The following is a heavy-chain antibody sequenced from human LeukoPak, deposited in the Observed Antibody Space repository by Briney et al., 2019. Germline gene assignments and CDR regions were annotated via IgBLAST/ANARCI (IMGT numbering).Heavy chain of an antibody. J-gene: IGHJ4*02. D-gene: IGHD2-15*01. V-gene: IGHV3-21*01. CDR2: ISSSSSYI. CDR1: GFTFSSYS. Sequence: GGSLRLSCAASGFTFSSYSMNWVRQAPGKGLEWVSSISSSSSYIYYADSVKGRFTISRDNAKNSLYLQMNSLRAEDTAVYYCSRDRGYCSGGSCCENDYWGQGTLATVSS. CDR3: SRDRGYCSGGSCCENDY.